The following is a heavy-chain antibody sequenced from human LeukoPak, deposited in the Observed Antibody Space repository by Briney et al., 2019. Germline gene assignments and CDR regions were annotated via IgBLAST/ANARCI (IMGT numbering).Heavy chain of an antibody. V-gene: IGHV4-31*03. Sequence: SETLSLSCTVSGGSISSGGYYWSWIRQHPGKSLEWIGYIYYSGSTYYNPSLKSRVTISVDTSKNQFSLKLSSVTAADTAVYYCARDATRDYYYYGMDVWGQGTTVTVSS. J-gene: IGHJ6*02. CDR2: IYYSGST. CDR1: GGSISSGGYY. CDR3: ARDATRDYYYYGMDV.